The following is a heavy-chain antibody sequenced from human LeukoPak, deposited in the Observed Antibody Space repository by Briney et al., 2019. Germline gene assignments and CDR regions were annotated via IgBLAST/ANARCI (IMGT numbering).Heavy chain of an antibody. CDR3: ARDPVVRGGVNDYFDY. CDR2: IWYDGSNK. CDR1: GFTFSSYG. D-gene: IGHD3-10*01. V-gene: IGHV3-33*08. J-gene: IGHJ4*02. Sequence: GRSLRLSCAASGFTFSSYGMHWVRQAPGKGLEWVAVIWYDGSNKYYADSVKGRFTISRDNSKNTLYLQMNSLRAEDTAVYYCARDPVVRGGVNDYFDYWGQGTPVTVSS.